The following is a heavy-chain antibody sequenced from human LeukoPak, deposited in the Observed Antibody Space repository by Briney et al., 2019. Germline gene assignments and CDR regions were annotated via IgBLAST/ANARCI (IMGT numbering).Heavy chain of an antibody. CDR3: ARSAYPGNSVIED. V-gene: IGHV3-74*01. CDR2: INSYGRST. D-gene: IGHD4-23*01. Sequence: PGGSLRLSCAGSGITFSSYWMHWVRQAPGKGLVWVSRINSYGRSTNYADSVKGRFTISRDNAKNTLYLQMNSLRAEDTAVYYCARSAYPGNSVIEDWGRGTLVTVSS. J-gene: IGHJ4*02. CDR1: GITFSSYW.